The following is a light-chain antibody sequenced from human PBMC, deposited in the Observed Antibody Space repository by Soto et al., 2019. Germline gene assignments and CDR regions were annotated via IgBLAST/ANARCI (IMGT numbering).Light chain of an antibody. Sequence: QSVLTQPPSASGTPGQRVTISCSGSSSNIGSDAVNWYQQLPGTAPKLLIHSDNQRPSGVPDRFSGSKSGTSASLAISGLQSEDEADYYCGSYTTSSNYVFGTGTKVTVL. CDR3: GSYTTSSNYV. J-gene: IGLJ1*01. V-gene: IGLV1-44*01. CDR1: SSNIGSDA. CDR2: SDN.